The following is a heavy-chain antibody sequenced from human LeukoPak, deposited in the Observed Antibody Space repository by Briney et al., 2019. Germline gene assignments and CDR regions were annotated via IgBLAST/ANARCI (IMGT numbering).Heavy chain of an antibody. CDR1: GYTFTGYG. CDR3: ARGGIAAGAYYYYYMDV. CDR2: ISAYNGNT. D-gene: IGHD6-13*01. Sequence: ASVKVSCKASGYTFTGYGISWVRQAPGQGLEWMGWISAYNGNTNYAQKLQGRVTMTTDTSTSTAYMELRSLRSDDTAVYYCARGGIAAGAYYYYYMDVWGKGTTVTVSS. V-gene: IGHV1-18*01. J-gene: IGHJ6*03.